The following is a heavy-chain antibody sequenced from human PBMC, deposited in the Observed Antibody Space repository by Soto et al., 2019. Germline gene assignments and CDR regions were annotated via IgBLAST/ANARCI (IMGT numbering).Heavy chain of an antibody. CDR3: ARRLVNYYDSSGYYSDWYFDL. J-gene: IGHJ2*01. D-gene: IGHD3-22*01. V-gene: IGHV4-39*01. CDR1: GGSISSSSYY. Sequence: QLQLQESGPGLVKPSETLSLTCTVSGGSISSSSYYWGWIRQPPGKGLEWIGSIYYSGSTYYNPSLTSRVTISVDTSKNQFSLKLSSVTAADTAVYYCARRLVNYYDSSGYYSDWYFDLWGRGTLVTVSS. CDR2: IYYSGST.